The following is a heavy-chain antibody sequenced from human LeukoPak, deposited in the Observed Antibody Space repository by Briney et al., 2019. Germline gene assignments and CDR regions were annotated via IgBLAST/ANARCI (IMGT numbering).Heavy chain of an antibody. CDR2: FDSEDVET. J-gene: IGHJ5*02. D-gene: IGHD3-3*01. V-gene: IGHV1-24*01. CDR1: GYTLTELS. CDR3: AILRSGFLES. Sequence: ASVKVSCKVSGYTLTELSMHWVRQAPGKGLEWRGGFDSEDVETIYAQSLQGRVTITEDTSTDTAYMELSSLRSEDSAVDYCAILRSGFLESWGQGTLVTVSS.